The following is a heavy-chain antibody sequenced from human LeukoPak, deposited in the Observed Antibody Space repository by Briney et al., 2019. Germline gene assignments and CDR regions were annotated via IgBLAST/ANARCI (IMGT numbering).Heavy chain of an antibody. CDR2: INPSGGST. CDR3: ARNGRYCSSTSCYVVD. Sequence: GASVKVSCKASGHTFTSYYMHWVRQAPGQGLEWMGIINPSGGSTSYAQKFQGRVTMTRDTSTSTVYMELSSLRSEDTAVYYCARNGRYCSSTSCYVVDWGQGTLVTVSS. D-gene: IGHD2-2*01. CDR1: GHTFTSYY. V-gene: IGHV1-46*01. J-gene: IGHJ4*02.